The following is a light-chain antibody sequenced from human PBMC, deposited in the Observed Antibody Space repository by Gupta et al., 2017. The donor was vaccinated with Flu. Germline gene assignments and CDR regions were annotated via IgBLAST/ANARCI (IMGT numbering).Light chain of an antibody. CDR2: NVS. CDR1: QSRVYSDGNTY. J-gene: IGKJ2*01. CDR3: RQWKHWPST. V-gene: IGKV2-30*01. Sequence: DVVMTQSPLSLTVTLGQPASISCRSSQSRVYSDGNTYLNWFQQRPGQSPRRLIYNVSDRDSGVPDRISGSGSGTDFTLKISRVEAEDVVVYYCRQWKHWPSTFGQGTKMEIK.